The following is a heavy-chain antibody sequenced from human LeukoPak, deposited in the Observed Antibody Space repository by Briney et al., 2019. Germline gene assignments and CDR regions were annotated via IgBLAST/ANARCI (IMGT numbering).Heavy chain of an antibody. CDR1: AGSFSGYY. J-gene: IGHJ4*02. Sequence: SETLSLTCAVYAGSFSGYYWSWIRQPPGKGPEWIGEINHSGSTNYNPSLKSRVTISVDTSKNQFSLKLSSVTAADTAVYYCARGQALYYHYIWGSYRYTGFDYWGQGTLVTVSS. D-gene: IGHD3-16*02. CDR2: INHSGST. CDR3: ARGQALYYHYIWGSYRYTGFDY. V-gene: IGHV4-34*01.